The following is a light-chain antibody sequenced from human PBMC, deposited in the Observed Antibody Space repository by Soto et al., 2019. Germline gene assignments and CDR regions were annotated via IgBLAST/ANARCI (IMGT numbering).Light chain of an antibody. CDR2: FGS. CDR3: MQALQSLT. CDR1: QNLLYNNTYNY. Sequence: MTQSPLTLPVTPGEAASISCRSSQNLLYNNTYNYLGWYVQKPGQSPQLLIYFGSNRAPGVPDRFSGSGSGTDFTLKINRVEAEDVGTYCCMQALQSLTFGQGTRLEI. V-gene: IGKV2-28*01. J-gene: IGKJ5*01.